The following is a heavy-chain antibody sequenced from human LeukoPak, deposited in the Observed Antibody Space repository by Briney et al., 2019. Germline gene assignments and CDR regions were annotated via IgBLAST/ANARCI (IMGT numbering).Heavy chain of an antibody. V-gene: IGHV1-8*01. CDR1: GYTFTSYD. D-gene: IGHD6-6*01. J-gene: IGHJ4*02. CDR2: MNPNSGNT. Sequence: ASVKVSCKASGYTFTSYDINWVRQATGQGLEWMGWMNPNSGNTGYAQKFQGRVTMTRNTSISTAYMEPSSLRSEDAAVYYCARATIEYSSSSGGYYFDYWGQGTLVTVSS. CDR3: ARATIEYSSSSGGYYFDY.